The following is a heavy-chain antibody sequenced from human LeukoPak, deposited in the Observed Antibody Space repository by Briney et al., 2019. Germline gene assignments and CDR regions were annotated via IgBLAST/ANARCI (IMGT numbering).Heavy chain of an antibody. CDR1: GFTFSSYE. D-gene: IGHD1-26*01. V-gene: IGHV3-21*01. CDR2: ISSSSSYI. J-gene: IGHJ4*02. Sequence: GGSLRLSCAASGFTFSSYEMNWVRQAPGKGLEWVSSISSSSSYIYYADSVKGRFTISRDNAKNSLYLQMNSLRAEDTAVYYCARDPRGKVGATVGLWGQGTLVTVSS. CDR3: ARDPRGKVGATVGL.